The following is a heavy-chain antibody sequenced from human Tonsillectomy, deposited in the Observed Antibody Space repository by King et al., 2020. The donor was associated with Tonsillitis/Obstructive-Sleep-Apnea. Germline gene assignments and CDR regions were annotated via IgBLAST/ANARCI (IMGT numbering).Heavy chain of an antibody. CDR1: GGSFSAYY. CDR3: ASASGTAVAGGYYYYMDV. V-gene: IGHV4-34*01. CDR2: IRHSGST. D-gene: IGHD6-19*01. Sequence: VQLQQWGAGLLKPPETLSLTCAVYGGSFSAYYWNWIRQPPGKGLEWIGEIRHSGSTNYNPSLKSRVTLSVDTSKSQFSLQLSSVTAADTAVYYCASASGTAVAGGYYYYMDVWGKGTPVTVSS. J-gene: IGHJ6*03.